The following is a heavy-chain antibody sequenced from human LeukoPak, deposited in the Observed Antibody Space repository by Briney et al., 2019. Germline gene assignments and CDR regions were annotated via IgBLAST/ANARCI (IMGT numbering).Heavy chain of an antibody. CDR2: IYHSGST. D-gene: IGHD3-16*01. J-gene: IGHJ3*02. V-gene: IGHV4-38-2*01. CDR1: GYSISSGYY. CDR3: ARTRGGVVDAFDI. Sequence: PSETLSLTCDVPGYSISSGYYWGWIRQYPGKGLEWIGSIYHSGSTYYNPSLKSRLTISVDTSKNQFSLRLSSVTAADTAVYYCARTRGGVVDAFDIWGQGTMVTVSS.